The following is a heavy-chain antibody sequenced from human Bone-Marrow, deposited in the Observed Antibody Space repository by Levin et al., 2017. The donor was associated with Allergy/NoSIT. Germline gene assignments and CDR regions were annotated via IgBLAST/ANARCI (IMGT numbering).Heavy chain of an antibody. V-gene: IGHV3-23*01. CDR3: ALGVTS. D-gene: IGHD1-26*01. Sequence: GESLKISCEASGFIFRSYSMSWVRQSPGKGLEWVSAISGSGETTYYADSVKGRFTISRDNSKNTLYLQMNSLGAEDTAIYYCALGVTSWGQGTLVTVSS. J-gene: IGHJ4*02. CDR2: ISGSGETT. CDR1: GFIFRSYS.